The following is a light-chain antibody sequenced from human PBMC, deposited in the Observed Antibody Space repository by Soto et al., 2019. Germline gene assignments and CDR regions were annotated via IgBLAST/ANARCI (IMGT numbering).Light chain of an antibody. Sequence: QSVLTQPPSVSGSPGQSVTISCTGTSSDFGTYNRVSWYQQPPGAAPKLVIYEVSNRPSGLPDRFSGSRSGNTASLAISGLQAEDVADYYCNSFTSSLTWVFGGGTKLTVL. CDR2: EVS. J-gene: IGLJ3*02. CDR1: SSDFGTYNR. CDR3: NSFTSSLTWV. V-gene: IGLV2-18*02.